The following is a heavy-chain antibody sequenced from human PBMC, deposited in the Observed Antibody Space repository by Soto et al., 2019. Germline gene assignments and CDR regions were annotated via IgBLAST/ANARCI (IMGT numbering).Heavy chain of an antibody. Sequence: GESLKISCKGSGYSFTSYWIGWVRQMPGKGLEWMGIIYPGDSDTRYSPSFQGQVTISADKSISTAYLQWSSLKASDTAMYYCARQAAVMAYCVGDCYENWFVPWGQGTLVTGFS. CDR1: GYSFTSYW. CDR2: IYPGDSDT. CDR3: ARQAAVMAYCVGDCYENWFVP. V-gene: IGHV5-51*01. D-gene: IGHD2-21*02. J-gene: IGHJ5*02.